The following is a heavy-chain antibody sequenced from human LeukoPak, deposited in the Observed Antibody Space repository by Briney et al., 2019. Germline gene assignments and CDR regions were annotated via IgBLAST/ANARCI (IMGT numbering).Heavy chain of an antibody. J-gene: IGHJ3*02. CDR1: GFTFSDYS. CDR2: ISSRGWTI. CDR3: ARDLGYSSPGDAFDI. D-gene: IGHD6-13*01. Sequence: PGGSLRLSCAASGFTFSDYSMSWIRQAPGKGLEWVSYISSRGWTIYYADSVKGRFTISRDNAKNSLYLQMNSLRAEDSAVYYCARDLGYSSPGDAFDIWGQGTMVTVSS. V-gene: IGHV3-11*01.